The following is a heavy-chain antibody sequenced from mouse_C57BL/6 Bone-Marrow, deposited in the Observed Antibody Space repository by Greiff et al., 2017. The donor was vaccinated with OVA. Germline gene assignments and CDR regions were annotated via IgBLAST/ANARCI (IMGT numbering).Heavy chain of an antibody. D-gene: IGHD3-2*02. CDR3: ARGGAAQAIPFAY. V-gene: IGHV1-76*01. CDR1: GYTFTDYY. Sequence: QVQLKQSGAELVRPGASVKLSCKASGYTFTDYYINWVKQRPGQGLEWIARIYPGSGNTYYNEKFKGKAKLTAEKFFSTSYLQLSSLTSEDSSVYFCARGGAAQAIPFAYWGQGTLVTVSA. J-gene: IGHJ3*01. CDR2: IYPGSGNT.